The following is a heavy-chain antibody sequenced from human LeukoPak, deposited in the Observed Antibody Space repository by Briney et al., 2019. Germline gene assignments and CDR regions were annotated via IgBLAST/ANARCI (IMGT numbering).Heavy chain of an antibody. CDR1: GGFALSSFV. CDR2: IGTSGDGT. J-gene: IGHJ5*01. D-gene: IGHD2-2*01. V-gene: IGHV3-23*01. CDR3: ANARGNTVPYTWFDS. Sequence: GGSLRLSCVASGGFALSSFVLSWVRQGPGKGLEWVSVIGTSGDGTYYADPVKGRFTISRDNSKNILYLQMNSLRVEDTAVYYCANARGNTVPYTWFDSWGQGTLVTVSS.